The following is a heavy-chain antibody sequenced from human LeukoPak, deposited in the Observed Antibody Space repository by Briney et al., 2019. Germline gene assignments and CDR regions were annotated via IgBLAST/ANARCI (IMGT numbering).Heavy chain of an antibody. CDR2: ISSSGSTI. D-gene: IGHD3-10*01. CDR1: GFTFSDYY. Sequence: GGSLRLSCAASGFTFSDYYMSWIRQAPGKGLEWVSYISSSGSTIYYADSVKGRFTISRDNAKNSLYLQMNSLRAEDTAVYYCARDWDYGPGSYYNGYFDYWGQGTLVTVSS. CDR3: ARDWDYGPGSYYNGYFDY. J-gene: IGHJ4*02. V-gene: IGHV3-11*01.